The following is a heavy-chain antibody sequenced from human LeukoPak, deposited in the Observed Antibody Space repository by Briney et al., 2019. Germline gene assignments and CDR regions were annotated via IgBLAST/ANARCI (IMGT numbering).Heavy chain of an antibody. CDR3: ARDSQWPN. J-gene: IGHJ4*02. Sequence: ASVKVSCKASGYTFTNYGINWVRQAPGQGLEWMRWINAKKDNTNYTQKLQGRDTSTTNTSTSTAYMELRSLTSDDTALYCCARDSQWPNWGQGTLVTVSS. CDR1: GYTFTNYG. V-gene: IGHV1-18*01. D-gene: IGHD6-19*01. CDR2: INAKKDNT.